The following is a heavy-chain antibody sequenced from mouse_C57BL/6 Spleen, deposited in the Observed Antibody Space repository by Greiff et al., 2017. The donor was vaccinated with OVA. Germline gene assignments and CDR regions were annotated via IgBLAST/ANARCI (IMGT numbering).Heavy chain of an antibody. CDR3: ARSTGYYGSSYEFAY. J-gene: IGHJ3*01. D-gene: IGHD1-1*01. Sequence: QVHVKQPGAELVMPGASVKLSCKASGYTFTSYWMHWVKQRPGQGLEWIGEIDPSDSYTNYNQKFKGKSTLTVDKSSSTAYMQLSSLTSEDSAVYYCARSTGYYGSSYEFAYWGQGTLVTVSA. CDR2: IDPSDSYT. V-gene: IGHV1-69*01. CDR1: GYTFTSYW.